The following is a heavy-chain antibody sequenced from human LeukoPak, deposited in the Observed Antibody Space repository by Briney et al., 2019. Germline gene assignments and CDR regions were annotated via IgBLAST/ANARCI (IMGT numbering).Heavy chain of an antibody. J-gene: IGHJ6*02. CDR1: GFTFSSYG. CDR3: ARGLITIFGASLYGMDV. Sequence: PGGSLRLSCAASGFTFSSYGMHWVRQAPGKGLEWVAVIWYDGSNKYYADSVKGRFTISRDNSKNTLYLQMNSLRAEDTAVYYCARGLITIFGASLYGMDVWGQGTTVTVSS. CDR2: IWYDGSNK. D-gene: IGHD3-3*01. V-gene: IGHV3-33*01.